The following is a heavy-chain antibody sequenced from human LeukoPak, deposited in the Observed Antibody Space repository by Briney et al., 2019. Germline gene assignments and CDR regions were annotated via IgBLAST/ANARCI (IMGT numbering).Heavy chain of an antibody. Sequence: SETLSLTCTVSGGSISPYYWSWIRQTPGKGLEWIGYILYSGTPTNYNPSLKSRVTISVDTSKNQFSLKLSSVPAADTAVYYCARVGDWNDLVYWGQGSLVTVSS. V-gene: IGHV4-59*01. CDR3: ARVGDWNDLVY. CDR2: ILYSGTPT. D-gene: IGHD1-1*01. J-gene: IGHJ4*02. CDR1: GGSISPYY.